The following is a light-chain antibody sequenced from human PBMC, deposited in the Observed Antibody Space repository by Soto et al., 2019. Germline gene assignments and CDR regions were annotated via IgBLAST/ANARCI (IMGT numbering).Light chain of an antibody. CDR1: QSVPSGY. Sequence: EIVLTQCPGTLSLSPGERTTISCRASQSVPSGYVAWFQQKSGQAPRLLIYGASTRATGIPDRFSGSGSGTDFTLTISRLEPEDFAVDFCQQYGTSFFTFGGGTKVDIK. CDR2: GAS. CDR3: QQYGTSFFT. V-gene: IGKV3-20*01. J-gene: IGKJ4*01.